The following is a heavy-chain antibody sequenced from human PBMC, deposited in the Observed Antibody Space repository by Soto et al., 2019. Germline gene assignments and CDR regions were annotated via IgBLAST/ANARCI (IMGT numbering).Heavy chain of an antibody. CDR2: ISAYNGNT. V-gene: IGHV1-18*01. Sequence: QVQLVQSGAEVKKPGASVKVSCKASGYTFTSYGISWVRQAPGRGLEWMGWISAYNGNTNYAQKLQGRVTMTTDTSTSTAYMELRSLRSDVTAVYYCAREGYSGYDSPNFDYWGQGTLVTVSS. CDR1: GYTFTSYG. CDR3: AREGYSGYDSPNFDY. J-gene: IGHJ4*02. D-gene: IGHD5-12*01.